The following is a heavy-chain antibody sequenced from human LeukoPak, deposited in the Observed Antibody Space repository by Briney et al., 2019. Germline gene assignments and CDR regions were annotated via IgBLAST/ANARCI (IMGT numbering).Heavy chain of an antibody. CDR2: ISSSSSYI. CDR1: GFTFSSYS. J-gene: IGHJ4*02. CDR3: ARRSYSRYYFDY. V-gene: IGHV3-21*01. D-gene: IGHD2-21*01. Sequence: GGSLRLSCAASGFTFSSYSMNWVRQAPGKGLEWVSSISSSSSYIYYADSVKGRFTISRDNSKNTLYLQMNSLRAEDTAVYYCARRSYSRYYFDYWGQGTLVTVSS.